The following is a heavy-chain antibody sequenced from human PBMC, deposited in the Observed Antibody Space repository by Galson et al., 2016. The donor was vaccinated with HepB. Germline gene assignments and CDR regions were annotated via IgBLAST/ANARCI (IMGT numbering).Heavy chain of an antibody. D-gene: IGHD3-22*01. Sequence: SLRLSCAASGFTFNNYAMNWVRQAPGKGLEWVSGISGSGGRTYYSDSVKGRFTISRDNSKNTLYLQMNSLRAEDTAVYYCAKSMSVSYYYDSSGYSFDYWGQGTLATVSS. V-gene: IGHV3-23*01. CDR2: ISGSGGRT. CDR1: GFTFNNYA. J-gene: IGHJ4*02. CDR3: AKSMSVSYYYDSSGYSFDY.